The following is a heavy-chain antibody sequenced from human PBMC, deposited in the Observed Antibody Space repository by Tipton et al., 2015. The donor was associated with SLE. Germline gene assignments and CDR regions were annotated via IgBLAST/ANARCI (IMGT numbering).Heavy chain of an antibody. Sequence: LRLSCTVSGGSIRNYYWSWIRQPAGKGLEWIGRIYTSGSTSGSTNYNPSLKSRVAISVDTSKNQFSLELRSVTAADTAFYYCARRSDGDAFDIWGQGTMVNVSS. J-gene: IGHJ3*02. CDR1: GGSIRNYY. CDR3: ARRSDGDAFDI. CDR2: IYTSGST. V-gene: IGHV4-4*07.